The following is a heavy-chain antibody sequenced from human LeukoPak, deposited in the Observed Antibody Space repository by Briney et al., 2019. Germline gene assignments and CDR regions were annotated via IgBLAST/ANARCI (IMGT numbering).Heavy chain of an antibody. CDR3: ARDPSSRTKITHFDY. Sequence: ASVKVSCKASGYTFTSYGISWVRQAPGQGLEWMGWISAYNGNTNYAQKLQGRVTMTTDTSTSTAYMELRSLRSDDTAVYYCARDPSSRTKITHFDYWGQGPLVTVSS. CDR1: GYTFTSYG. J-gene: IGHJ4*02. CDR2: ISAYNGNT. D-gene: IGHD2-2*01. V-gene: IGHV1-18*01.